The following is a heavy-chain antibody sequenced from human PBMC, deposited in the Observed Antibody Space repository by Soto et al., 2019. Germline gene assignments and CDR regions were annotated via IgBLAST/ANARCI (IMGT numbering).Heavy chain of an antibody. Sequence: SETLSLTCTVSGGSISTYYWSWIRQPPGKGLEWIGYVYFSGSTSYSPSLESRVTMSLDTSKNQVSLNLTSVTAADTAVYYCARAKGRGGGLIFDYWGRGALGTVS. CDR3: ARAKGRGGGLIFDY. CDR1: GGSISTYY. CDR2: VYFSGST. D-gene: IGHD3-10*01. V-gene: IGHV4-59*01. J-gene: IGHJ4*02.